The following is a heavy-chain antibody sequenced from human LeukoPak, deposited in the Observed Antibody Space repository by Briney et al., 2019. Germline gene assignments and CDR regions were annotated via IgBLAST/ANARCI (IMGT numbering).Heavy chain of an antibody. V-gene: IGHV4-59*01. CDR3: ARDLLGRDYLGSKSV. D-gene: IGHD3-10*02. Sequence: SETLSLTCTVSGDSISSFYWSWIRQPPGKGLEWIGYIYHSGSTHYNPSLKSRLTISLDMSMNQFSLKLTSVTAADTAVYYCARDLLGRDYLGSKSVWGQGTLVAVSS. J-gene: IGHJ4*02. CDR1: GDSISSFY. CDR2: IYHSGST.